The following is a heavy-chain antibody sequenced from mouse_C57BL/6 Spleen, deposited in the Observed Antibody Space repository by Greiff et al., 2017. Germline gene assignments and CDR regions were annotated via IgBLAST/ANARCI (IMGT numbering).Heavy chain of an antibody. J-gene: IGHJ2*01. V-gene: IGHV1-22*01. CDR3: AREYYGSTPVDY. CDR2: INPNNGGT. Sequence: EVQLQQSGPELVKPGASVKMSCKASGYTFTDYTMHWVKQSHGKSLEWIGYINPNNGGTSYHQKVKGKATLTVNKSSSTAYMELRSLTSEDSAVYYCAREYYGSTPVDYWGQGTTLTVSS. D-gene: IGHD1-1*01. CDR1: GYTFTDYT.